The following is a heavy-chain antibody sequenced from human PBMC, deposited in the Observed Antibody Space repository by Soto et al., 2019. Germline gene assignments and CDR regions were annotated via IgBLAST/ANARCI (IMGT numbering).Heavy chain of an antibody. J-gene: IGHJ5*02. Sequence: GGSLRLSCAASGFTFSSYAMHWVRQAPGKGLEWVAVISYDGSNKYYADSVKGRFTISRDNSKNTLYLQMNSLRAEDTAVYYCARALYSGGSYYNWFDPWGQGTLVTVSS. D-gene: IGHD2-15*01. CDR1: GFTFSSYA. CDR2: ISYDGSNK. CDR3: ARALYSGGSYYNWFDP. V-gene: IGHV3-30-3*01.